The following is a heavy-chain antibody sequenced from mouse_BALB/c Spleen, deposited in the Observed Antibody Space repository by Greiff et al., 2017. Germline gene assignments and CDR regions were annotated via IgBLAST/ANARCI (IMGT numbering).Heavy chain of an antibody. V-gene: IGHV5-6*01. Sequence: EVQRVESGGDLVKPGGSLKLSCAASGFTFSSYGMSWVRQTPDKRLEWVATISSGGSYTYYPDSVKGRFTISRDNAKNTLYLQMSSLKSEDTAMYYCARQRYGNYGYYAMDYWGQGTSVTVSS. CDR3: ARQRYGNYGYYAMDY. D-gene: IGHD2-10*02. J-gene: IGHJ4*01. CDR2: ISSGGSYT. CDR1: GFTFSSYG.